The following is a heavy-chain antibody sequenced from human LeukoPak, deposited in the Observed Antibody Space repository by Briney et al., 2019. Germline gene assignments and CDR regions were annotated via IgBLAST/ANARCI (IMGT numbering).Heavy chain of an antibody. CDR1: GGSMSNYY. D-gene: IGHD6-13*01. V-gene: IGHV4-59*08. J-gene: IGHJ4*02. CDR3: ARHEFAGPFAY. CDR2: IYQTGDT. Sequence: SETLSLTCTVSGGSMSNYYWSWTRQPPGKGLEWISYIYQTGDTGYNPSLKSRATISLDMTKNQFSLILSAVTAADTAVYYCARHEFAGPFAYWGQGALVTVSS.